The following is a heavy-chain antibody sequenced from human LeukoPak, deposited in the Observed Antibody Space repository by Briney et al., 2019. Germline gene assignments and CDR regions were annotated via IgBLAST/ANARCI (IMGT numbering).Heavy chain of an antibody. CDR1: GFTFSGFW. CDR3: ARDPHCGGDCYSDY. D-gene: IGHD2-21*02. J-gene: IGHJ4*02. V-gene: IGHV3-7*01. CDR2: IKQDGSEK. Sequence: GSLRLSCAASGFTFSGFWMHWVRQAPGKGLEWVANIKQDGSEKYYVDSVKGRFTISRDNAKNSLYLQMNSLRAEDTAVYYCARDPHCGGDCYSDYWGQGTLVTVSS.